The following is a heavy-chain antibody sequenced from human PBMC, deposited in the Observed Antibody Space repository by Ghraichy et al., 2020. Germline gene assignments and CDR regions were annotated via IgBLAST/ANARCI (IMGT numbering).Heavy chain of an antibody. CDR3: ARDFPITIFGVVIPTFDAFDI. Sequence: ASVKVSCKASGYTFTGYYMHWVRQAPGQGLEWMGWINPNSGGTNYAQKFQGRVTMTRDTSISTAYMELSRLRSDDTAVYYCARDFPITIFGVVIPTFDAFDIWGQGTMVTVSS. CDR2: INPNSGGT. V-gene: IGHV1-2*02. J-gene: IGHJ3*02. CDR1: GYTFTGYY. D-gene: IGHD3-3*01.